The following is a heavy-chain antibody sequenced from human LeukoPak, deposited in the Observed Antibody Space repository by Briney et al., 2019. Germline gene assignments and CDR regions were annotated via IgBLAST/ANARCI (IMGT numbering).Heavy chain of an antibody. V-gene: IGHV3-7*01. D-gene: IGHD3-16*01. J-gene: IGHJ6*03. CDR3: AKGEGYYYYYMDV. CDR2: INPDGSGK. CDR1: GFTFRTYA. Sequence: PGGSLRLSCAASGFTFRTYAMHWVRQAPGKGLEWVAYINPDGSGKYYADSVKGRFTISRDNSKNTLYLQMNSLRAEDTAVYYCAKGEGYYYYYMDVWGKGTTVTVSS.